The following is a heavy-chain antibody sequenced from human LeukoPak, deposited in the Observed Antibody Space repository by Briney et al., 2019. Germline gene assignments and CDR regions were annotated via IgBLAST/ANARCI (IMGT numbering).Heavy chain of an antibody. J-gene: IGHJ4*02. CDR3: ARDYDFDDY. V-gene: IGHV3-23*01. Sequence: PGGSLRLSCEASGFTFSSYGMTWVRQAPGKGLGWVSVIIGIGGSTNYADSVKGRFTISRDNAKNTLYLQMNSLGAEDTAVYYCARDYDFDDYWGQGTLVTVSS. CDR2: IIGIGGST. CDR1: GFTFSSYG. D-gene: IGHD3-3*01.